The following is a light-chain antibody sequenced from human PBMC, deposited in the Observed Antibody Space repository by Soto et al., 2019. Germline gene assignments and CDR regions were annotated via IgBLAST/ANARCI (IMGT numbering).Light chain of an antibody. V-gene: IGKV1-39*01. Sequence: IQMTQSPSSLSASVGDRVTITCRASQAIRNDLGWYQQKPGKAPNLLIFGASNLQAGVPSRFSGSGSGTDFTLTISSLQPEDFATYYCQQSYSTPPITFGQGTRLEIK. CDR3: QQSYSTPPIT. CDR1: QAIRND. CDR2: GAS. J-gene: IGKJ5*01.